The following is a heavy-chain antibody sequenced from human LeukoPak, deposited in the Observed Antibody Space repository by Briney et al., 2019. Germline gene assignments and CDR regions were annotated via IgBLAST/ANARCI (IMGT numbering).Heavy chain of an antibody. CDR1: GFTFGDYS. V-gene: IGHV3-69-1*01. CDR2: ITI. Sequence: GGSLRLSCTASGFTFGDYSMNWVRQAPGKGLEWVSYITIYYADSVKGRFTISRDNAKNSLYLQMNSLRAEDTAVYYCASWGEGALAYWGQGTLVTVSS. D-gene: IGHD1-26*01. J-gene: IGHJ4*02. CDR3: ASWGEGALAY.